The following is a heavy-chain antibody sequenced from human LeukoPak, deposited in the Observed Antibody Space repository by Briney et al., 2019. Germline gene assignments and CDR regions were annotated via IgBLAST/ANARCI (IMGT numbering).Heavy chain of an antibody. Sequence: KPSETLSLTCTVSGGSISSSSYYWGWIRQPPGKGLEWIGSIYYSGSTYYNPSLKSRVTISVDTFKNQFSLKLSSVTAADTAVYYCARQAAYYDSSGYYGYWGQGTLVTVSS. CDR2: IYYSGST. D-gene: IGHD3-22*01. V-gene: IGHV4-39*01. J-gene: IGHJ4*02. CDR3: ARQAAYYDSSGYYGY. CDR1: GGSISSSSYY.